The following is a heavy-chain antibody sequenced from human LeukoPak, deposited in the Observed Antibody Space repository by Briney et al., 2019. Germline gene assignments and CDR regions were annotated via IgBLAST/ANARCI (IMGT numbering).Heavy chain of an antibody. CDR2: IYYTGST. CDR1: GGSISNYF. J-gene: IGHJ3*02. Sequence: SETLSLTCTVSGGSISNYFWSWIRQPPGKGLEWIGYIYYTGSTNYNPTLKSRVTISVGTSKNQFSLKLSSVTAADTAVYYCARPSRSISTAGAFDIWGQGTMVTVSS. CDR3: ARPSRSISTAGAFDI. V-gene: IGHV4-59*01. D-gene: IGHD3-10*01.